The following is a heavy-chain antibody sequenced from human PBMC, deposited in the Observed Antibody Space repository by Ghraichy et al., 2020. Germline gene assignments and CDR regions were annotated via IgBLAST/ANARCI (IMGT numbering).Heavy chain of an antibody. V-gene: IGHV1-3*01. Sequence: ASVKVSCKASGYTFTNYAIHWVRQAPGQRLEWMGWLNAGNDNTKYSQRFQGRVTITRDTSARTIFMELSSLRSEDTAVYYCARGGHTLDYWGQGTLVFVPS. J-gene: IGHJ4*02. D-gene: IGHD2-15*01. CDR1: GYTFTNYA. CDR3: ARGGHTLDY. CDR2: LNAGNDNT.